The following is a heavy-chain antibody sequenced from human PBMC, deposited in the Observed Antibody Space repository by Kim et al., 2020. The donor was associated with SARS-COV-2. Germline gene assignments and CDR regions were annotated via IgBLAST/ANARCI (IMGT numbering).Heavy chain of an antibody. CDR2: INPLGGST. J-gene: IGHJ3*01. CDR1: GYPFTSYH. Sequence: ASVKVSCKASGYPFTSYHIHWVRQAPGQGLEWMGIINPLGGSTTYAQKFQGRVTMTRDTSTSTLYMDLSSLRSEDTAVYYCARDHSDGWDAFDVWGQGTMVTVSS. CDR3: ARDHSDGWDAFDV. V-gene: IGHV1-46*01. D-gene: IGHD5-18*01.